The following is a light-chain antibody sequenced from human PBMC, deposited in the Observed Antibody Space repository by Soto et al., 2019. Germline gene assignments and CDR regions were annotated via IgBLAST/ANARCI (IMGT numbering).Light chain of an antibody. V-gene: IGLV2-11*01. CDR3: CSYAGYFWV. J-gene: IGLJ3*02. Sequence: QSVLTQPRSVSGSPGQSVTISCSGTSSDVGGYDYVSWFQHHPGKVPKLMIYDVTKRPSGVPDRFSASKSGNTASLTTSGLQAEDEADYYCCSYAGYFWVFGGGTHLTVL. CDR1: SSDVGGYDY. CDR2: DVT.